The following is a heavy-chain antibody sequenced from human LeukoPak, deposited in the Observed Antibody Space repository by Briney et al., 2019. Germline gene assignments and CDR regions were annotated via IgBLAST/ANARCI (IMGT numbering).Heavy chain of an antibody. V-gene: IGHV3-15*01. Sequence: GGSLRLSCAASGFTFSNAWMSWVRQAPGKGLEWVGRIKSKTDGGTTDYAAPVKGRFTISRDDSKNTLYLQMNSLKTEDTAVYYCTPTYSSSWWYFDYWGQGTLVTVSS. CDR2: IKSKTDGGTT. CDR1: GFTFSNAW. D-gene: IGHD6-13*01. CDR3: TPTYSSSWWYFDY. J-gene: IGHJ4*02.